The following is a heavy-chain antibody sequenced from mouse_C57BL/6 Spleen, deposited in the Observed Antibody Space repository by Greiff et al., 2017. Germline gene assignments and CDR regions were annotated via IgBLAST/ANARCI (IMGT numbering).Heavy chain of an antibody. CDR2: INPGSGGT. CDR3: ARSPTAQATFAY. V-gene: IGHV1-54*01. J-gene: IGHJ3*01. D-gene: IGHD3-2*02. CDR1: GYAFTNYL. Sequence: QVQLKESGAELVRPGTSVKVSCKASGYAFTNYLIEWVKQRPGQGLEWIGVINPGSGGTNYNEKFKGKATLTADKSSSTAYMQLSSLTSEDSAVYFCARSPTAQATFAYWGQGTLVTVSA.